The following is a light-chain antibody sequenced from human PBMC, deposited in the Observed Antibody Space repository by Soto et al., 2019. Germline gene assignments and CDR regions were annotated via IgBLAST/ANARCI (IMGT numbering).Light chain of an antibody. CDR1: QGISSW. CDR2: AAS. CDR3: QQANSFPIT. Sequence: DIQMTQSPSSVSASVGDRVTVTCRASQGISSWLAWYQKKPGKAPKLLIYAASSLQSGVPSRFSGRGSGTDFTLTISSLQPEDCAIYFCQQANSFPITFGQGTRLAIK. J-gene: IGKJ5*01. V-gene: IGKV1-12*01.